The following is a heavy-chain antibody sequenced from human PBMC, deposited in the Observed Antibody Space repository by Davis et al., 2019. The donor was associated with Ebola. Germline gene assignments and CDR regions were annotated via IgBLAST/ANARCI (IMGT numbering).Heavy chain of an antibody. CDR2: IYYDGTT. CDR3: ARRVPMGNWFDP. V-gene: IGHV4-59*08. D-gene: IGHD3-10*01. CDR1: GGSISDHY. Sequence: MPSETLSLTCTVSGGSISDHYWCWIRQPPGKALEWIGYIYYDGTTNYNPSLKSRVTIPLDPSKNQLSLKLSSVTAADTAVYYCARRVPMGNWFDPWGQGTLVTVSS. J-gene: IGHJ5*02.